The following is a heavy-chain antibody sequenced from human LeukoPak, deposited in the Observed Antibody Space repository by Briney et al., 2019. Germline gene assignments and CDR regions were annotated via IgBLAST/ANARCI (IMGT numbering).Heavy chain of an antibody. V-gene: IGHV1-2*02. CDR2: INPNSGGT. CDR1: GYTFTGYY. J-gene: IGHJ6*03. D-gene: IGHD4-17*01. Sequence: ASVKVSCKASGYTFTGYYMHWVRQAPGQGLEWMGWINPNSGGTNYAQKSQGRVTMTRDTSISTAYMELNRLRSDDTAVYYCARDRNDGDYDYYYYMDVWGKGTTVTISS. CDR3: ARDRNDGDYDYYYYMDV.